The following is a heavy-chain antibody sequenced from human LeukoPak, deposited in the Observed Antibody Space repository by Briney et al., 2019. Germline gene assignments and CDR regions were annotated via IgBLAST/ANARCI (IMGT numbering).Heavy chain of an antibody. CDR2: ISSSGSTI. Sequence: PGGSLRLSCAASGFTFSSYEMNWVRQAPGKGLEWVTYISSSGSTIYYADYVKGRFAVSRDNAKNSPYLQMNNLRAEDTALYYCGRDRVGGRGYSLDYLGQGTLVTVSS. D-gene: IGHD5-18*01. J-gene: IGHJ4*02. V-gene: IGHV3-48*03. CDR3: GRDRVGGRGYSLDY. CDR1: GFTFSSYE.